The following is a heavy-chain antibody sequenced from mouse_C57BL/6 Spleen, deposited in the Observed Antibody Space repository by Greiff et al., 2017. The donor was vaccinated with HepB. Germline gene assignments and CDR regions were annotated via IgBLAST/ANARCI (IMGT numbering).Heavy chain of an antibody. V-gene: IGHV3-6*01. CDR3: ARDLLWSPHDY. CDR1: GYSITSGYY. CDR2: ISYDGSN. J-gene: IGHJ2*01. Sequence: EVQLQESGPGLVKPSQSLSLTCSVTGYSITSGYYWNWIRQFPGNKLEWMGYISYDGSNNYNPSLKNRISITRDTSKNQFFLKLNSVTTEDTATYYCARDLLWSPHDYWGQGTTLTVSS. D-gene: IGHD2-1*01.